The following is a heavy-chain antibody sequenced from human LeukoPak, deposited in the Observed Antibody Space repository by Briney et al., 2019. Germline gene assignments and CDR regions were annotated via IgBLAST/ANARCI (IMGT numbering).Heavy chain of an antibody. D-gene: IGHD6-19*01. CDR2: ISSSGSTI. Sequence: PGGSLRLSCAASGFTFSDYYMSWVRQAPGKGLEWVSYISSSGSTIYYADSVKGRFTISRDNAKNSLYLQMNSLRAEDTAVYYCARDQTASGRYDDAFDIWGQGTMVTVSS. J-gene: IGHJ3*02. CDR1: GFTFSDYY. V-gene: IGHV3-11*01. CDR3: ARDQTASGRYDDAFDI.